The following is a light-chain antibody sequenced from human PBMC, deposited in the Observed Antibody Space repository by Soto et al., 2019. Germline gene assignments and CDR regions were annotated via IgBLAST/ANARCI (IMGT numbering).Light chain of an antibody. Sequence: DIQMTQSPSSLSASVGNRVTITCRASQSISSYLNWYQQKPGKAPKLLIYAASSLQSGVPSRFSGNGSGTDFTLTISSLQPEDFATYYCQQSYSTPQVTFGRGTKLEIK. CDR2: AAS. V-gene: IGKV1-39*01. CDR1: QSISSY. CDR3: QQSYSTPQVT. J-gene: IGKJ2*01.